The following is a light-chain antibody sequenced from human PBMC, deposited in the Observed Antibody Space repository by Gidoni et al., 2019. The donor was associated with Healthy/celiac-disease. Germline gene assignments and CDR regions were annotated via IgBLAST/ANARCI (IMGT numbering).Light chain of an antibody. J-gene: IGKJ1*01. Sequence: DIQMTQSPSTLPASVGDRVTITCRASQSISSWLAWYRQKPGKAPKLLIYDASSLESGVPSRFSSSGSGTEFTLTISSLQPDDFATYYCQQYNSYSRTFGQGTKVEIK. V-gene: IGKV1-5*01. CDR1: QSISSW. CDR2: DAS. CDR3: QQYNSYSRT.